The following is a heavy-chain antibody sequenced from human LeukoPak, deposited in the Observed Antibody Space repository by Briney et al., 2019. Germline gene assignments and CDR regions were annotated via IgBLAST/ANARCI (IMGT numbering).Heavy chain of an antibody. CDR2: IIPILGIA. CDR3: ASSPAAMAHYYYYGMDV. J-gene: IGHJ6*02. CDR1: GGTFSSYA. D-gene: IGHD5-18*01. V-gene: IGHV1-69*04. Sequence: SVKVSCKASGGTFSSYAISWLRQAPGQGLEWMGRIIPILGIANYAQKFQGRVTITADKSTSTAHMELSSLRSEDTAVYYCASSPAAMAHYYYYGMDVWGQGTTVTVSS.